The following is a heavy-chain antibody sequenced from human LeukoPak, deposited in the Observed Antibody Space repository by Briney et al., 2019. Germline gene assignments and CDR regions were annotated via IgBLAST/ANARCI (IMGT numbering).Heavy chain of an antibody. D-gene: IGHD3-10*01. CDR1: GFTFSSYS. V-gene: IGHV3-48*01. CDR2: ISSASNTI. CDR3: ARDGWFGDYNWFDP. J-gene: IGHJ5*02. Sequence: KPGGSLRLSCAASGFTFSSYSMNWVRQAPGKGLEWVSYISSASNTIYYADSVKGRFTISRDNAKNSLYLQMNSLRAEDTAMYYRARDGWFGDYNWFDPWGQGTLVTVSS.